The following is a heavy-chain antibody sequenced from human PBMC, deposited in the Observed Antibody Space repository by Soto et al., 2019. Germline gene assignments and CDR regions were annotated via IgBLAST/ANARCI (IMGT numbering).Heavy chain of an antibody. CDR2: IIPLFGTA. V-gene: IGHV1-69*01. J-gene: IGHJ4*02. Sequence: QVQLVQSGAEVKKPGSSVKVSCKASGGTFSTYAIDWVRQAPGQGLEWMGGIIPLFGTAQYAQNFQGRITITADESTNTAYMELRSLRSQDTAVYYCARGVHYDSSGYYYFYWCQGTLVTVSS. D-gene: IGHD3-22*01. CDR3: ARGVHYDSSGYYYFY. CDR1: GGTFSTYA.